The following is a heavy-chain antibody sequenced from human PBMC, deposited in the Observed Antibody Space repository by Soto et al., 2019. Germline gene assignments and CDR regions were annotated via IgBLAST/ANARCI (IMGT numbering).Heavy chain of an antibody. D-gene: IGHD1-26*01. CDR2: IYYSGST. CDR1: GDSIRSGDYY. J-gene: IGHJ6*02. Sequence: QVHLEESGPGLVKPSQTLSLTCTVLGDSIRSGDYYWNWIRQPPGRGLEWIGYIYYSGSTYYNPSLKSRLTMSVDPSKNQFSLRLSSVIAADTAVYYCARSVGYYYYGMDVWGQGTTVIVSS. V-gene: IGHV4-30-4*01. CDR3: ARSVGYYYYGMDV.